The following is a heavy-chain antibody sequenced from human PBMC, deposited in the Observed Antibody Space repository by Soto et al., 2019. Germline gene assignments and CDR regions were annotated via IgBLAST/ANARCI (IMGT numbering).Heavy chain of an antibody. J-gene: IGHJ6*03. CDR2: IKQDGSEK. D-gene: IGHD6-13*01. CDR1: GFTFSSYW. CDR3: ARDGRAAAGIYYYYYYYMDV. V-gene: IGHV3-7*01. Sequence: GGSLRLSCAASGFTFSSYWMSWVRQAPGKGLEWVANIKQDGSEKYYVDSVKGRFTISRDNAKNSLYLQMNSLRAEDTAVYYCARDGRAAAGIYYYYYYYMDVWGKGTTVTVSS.